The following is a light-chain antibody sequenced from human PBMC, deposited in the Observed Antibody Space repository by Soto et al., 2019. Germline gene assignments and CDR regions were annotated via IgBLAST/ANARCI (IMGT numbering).Light chain of an antibody. CDR3: SSYAGSNNLV. CDR1: INDVGGYNY. CDR2: EVS. V-gene: IGLV2-8*01. Sequence: QSALTQPASASGSPGQSVTISCSGTINDVGGYNYVSWYQQHPGKAPKLMIYEVSKRPSGVPDRFSGSKSGNTASLTVSGLQAEDEADYYCSSYAGSNNLVFGGGTKLTVL. J-gene: IGLJ3*02.